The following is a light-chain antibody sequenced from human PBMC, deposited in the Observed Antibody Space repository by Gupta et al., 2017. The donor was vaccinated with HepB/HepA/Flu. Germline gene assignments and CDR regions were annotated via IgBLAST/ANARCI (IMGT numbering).Light chain of an antibody. J-gene: IGKJ1*01. CDR2: GVS. V-gene: IGKV3-20*01. CDR3: QQEGSSPRT. CDR1: QSVSSSS. Sequence: EIVLTQSPGTLSLSPGERATLSCGASQSVSSSSLDWYQQKPGQAPRLLIYGVSSRATGIPDRFSGSGSGTDFTLTISRREPEDSAVYYCQQEGSSPRTFGQGTKVEIK.